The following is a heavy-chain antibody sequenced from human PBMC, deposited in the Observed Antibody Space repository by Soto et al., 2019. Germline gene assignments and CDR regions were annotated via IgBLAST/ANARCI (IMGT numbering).Heavy chain of an antibody. CDR2: IYYSGST. J-gene: IGHJ4*02. CDR1: GGSISSYY. D-gene: IGHD5-12*01. CDR3: ARARSGYDLDY. Sequence: TSETLSLTCTVSGGSISSYYWSWIRQPPGKGLEWIGYIYYSGSTNYNPSLKSRVNISVDTSKNPFSLKLSSVTAADTAVYYCARARSGYDLDYWGQGNLVTVSX. V-gene: IGHV4-59*01.